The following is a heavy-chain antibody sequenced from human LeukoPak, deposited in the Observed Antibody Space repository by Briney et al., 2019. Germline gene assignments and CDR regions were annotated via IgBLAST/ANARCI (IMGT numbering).Heavy chain of an antibody. J-gene: IGHJ5*02. CDR2: ISSSSDYI. CDR3: ARGATTTRSGRFDP. CDR1: GFSFISYS. Sequence: PGGSLRLSCAASGFSFISYSMNWVRQAPGKGLEWVSSISSSSDYIYHADSVKGRFTISRDNPKKSLYLQMNSLRAEDTAVYYCARGATTTRSGRFDPWGQGTLVIVSS. V-gene: IGHV3-21*01. D-gene: IGHD4-17*01.